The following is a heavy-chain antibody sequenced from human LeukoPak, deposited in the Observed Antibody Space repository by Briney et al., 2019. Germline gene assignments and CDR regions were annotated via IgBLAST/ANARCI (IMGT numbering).Heavy chain of an antibody. D-gene: IGHD6-13*01. CDR2: LYYSGSN. CDR1: VGSISSRSYY. CDR3: ARFIGYSSSSWFGFDY. J-gene: IGHJ4*02. V-gene: IGHV4-39*01. Sequence: PSETLSLTCTVSVGSISSRSYYWGWIRQPPGEGVEWIGTLYYSGSNYYNPSHKSRVTISVDTSKNQFSLKLSSVTAADTAVYYCARFIGYSSSSWFGFDYWGQGTLVTVSS.